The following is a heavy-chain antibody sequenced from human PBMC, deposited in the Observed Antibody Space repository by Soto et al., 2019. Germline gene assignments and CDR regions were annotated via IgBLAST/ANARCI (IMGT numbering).Heavy chain of an antibody. V-gene: IGHV3-53*02. CDR2: IYSGGNT. Sequence: EVQLVETGGGLIQPGGSLRLSCAASDFSVSNNYMTGVRQAPGKGLEWVSVIYSGGNTYYADNVKGRFTISRDSSTNTLYLQMNSLRVEDTAVYYCARGMDGMDVWGQGTTVTVSS. CDR1: DFSVSNNY. CDR3: ARGMDGMDV. J-gene: IGHJ6*02.